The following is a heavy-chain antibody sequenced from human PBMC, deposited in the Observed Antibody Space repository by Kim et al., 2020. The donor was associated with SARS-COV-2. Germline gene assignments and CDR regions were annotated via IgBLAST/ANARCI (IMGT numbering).Heavy chain of an antibody. CDR1: GGTFSSYA. V-gene: IGHV1-69*06. Sequence: SVKVSCKASGGTFSSYAISWVRQAPGQGLEWMGGIIPIFGTANYAQKFQGRVTITADKSTSTAYMELSSLRSEDTAVYYCARPGRTSKGARGYYYYYGMDVWGQGTTVTVSS. D-gene: IGHD2-15*01. CDR2: IIPIFGTA. CDR3: ARPGRTSKGARGYYYYYGMDV. J-gene: IGHJ6*02.